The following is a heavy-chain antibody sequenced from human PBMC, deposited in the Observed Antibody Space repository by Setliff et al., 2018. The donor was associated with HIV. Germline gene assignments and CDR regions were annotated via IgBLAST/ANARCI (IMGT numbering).Heavy chain of an antibody. D-gene: IGHD6-19*01. CDR3: ARADSGWGGFDY. V-gene: IGHV5-51*01. CDR2: IWPVDSDT. J-gene: IGHJ4*02. Sequence: GESLKISCQGSASSFTNYWVGWVRQMPDEGLEWLGLIWPVDSDTIYNPSFQGQVTLSADKSISTVYLQWSSLRAPDTAMYYCARADSGWGGFDYWGQGTLVTVS. CDR1: ASSFTNYW.